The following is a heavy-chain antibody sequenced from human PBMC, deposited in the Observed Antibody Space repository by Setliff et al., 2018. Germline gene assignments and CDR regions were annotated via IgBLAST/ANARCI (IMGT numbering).Heavy chain of an antibody. Sequence: SETLSLTCAVTGASINSLSWWSWVRQSPGKGLEWIGEIYHDGNTKFNPSVHYNPSLKSRVTMSVDVSKSQFSLRLSSVTAADTAVYYCARKVEQWLTPHFDYWGQGALVTVSS. J-gene: IGHJ4*02. CDR3: ARKVEQWLTPHFDY. CDR1: GASINSLSW. D-gene: IGHD6-19*01. V-gene: IGHV4-4*02. CDR2: IYHDGNT.